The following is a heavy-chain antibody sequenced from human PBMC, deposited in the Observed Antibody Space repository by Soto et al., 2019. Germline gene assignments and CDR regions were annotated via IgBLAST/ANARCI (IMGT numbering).Heavy chain of an antibody. Sequence: NPSETLSLTCTVSDGSISSYYWGWIRQPPGKGLEWIGYIFYTGSTNYNPSLKSRVTISVDTSKNQFSLKLSSVTAADTAVYYCYCPYPIRNVCAHFDYWGQGTLVTVSS. CDR2: IFYTGST. CDR1: DGSISSYY. V-gene: IGHV4-59*01. D-gene: IGHD2-8*02. CDR3: YCPYPIRNVCAHFDY. J-gene: IGHJ4*02.